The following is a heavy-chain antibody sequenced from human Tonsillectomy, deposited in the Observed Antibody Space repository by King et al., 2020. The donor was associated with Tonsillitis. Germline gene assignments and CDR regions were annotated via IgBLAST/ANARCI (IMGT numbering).Heavy chain of an antibody. J-gene: IGHJ2*01. CDR2: VNHSGTT. Sequence: VQLQQWGAGLLKPSETLSLTCAVYGGSLSDYYWSWIRQPPGKGLEWIGEVNHSGTTNYNPSLKSRVTISVATSKNQFSLKLRSVTAADTAVYYCARGSADFGDDDAVLLHWYFDLWGRGTLVTVSS. D-gene: IGHD4-17*01. CDR3: ARGSADFGDDDAVLLHWYFDL. CDR1: GGSLSDYY. V-gene: IGHV4-34*01.